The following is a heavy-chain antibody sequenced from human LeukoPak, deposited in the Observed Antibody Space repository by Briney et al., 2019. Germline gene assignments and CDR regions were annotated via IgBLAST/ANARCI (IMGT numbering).Heavy chain of an antibody. V-gene: IGHV3-23*01. CDR2: ISGSSGCT. Sequence: GGSLRLSCAASGFTFSSYAMSWVRQAPGKGLECVSAISGSSGCTYYADSVKGRFTISRDNAKNSLYLQMNSLRDEDTAVYYCASSGSYRFDYWGQGTLVTVSS. CDR3: ASSGSYRFDY. J-gene: IGHJ4*02. D-gene: IGHD1-26*01. CDR1: GFTFSSYA.